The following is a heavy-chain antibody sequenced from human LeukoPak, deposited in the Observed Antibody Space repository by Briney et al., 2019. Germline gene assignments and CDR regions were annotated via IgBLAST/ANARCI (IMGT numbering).Heavy chain of an antibody. D-gene: IGHD2-8*01. CDR1: GYTFTSYY. Sequence: ASVTVSCTASGYTFTSYYMHWVRQAPGQGLEWMGIINPSGGSTSYAQKFQGRVTMTRDTSTSTVYMELSSLRSEDTAVYYCARTPDAYYYYMDVWGKGTTVTVSS. CDR3: ARTPDAYYYYMDV. CDR2: INPSGGST. J-gene: IGHJ6*03. V-gene: IGHV1-46*01.